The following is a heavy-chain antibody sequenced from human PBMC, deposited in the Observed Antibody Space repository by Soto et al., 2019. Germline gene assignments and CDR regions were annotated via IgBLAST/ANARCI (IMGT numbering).Heavy chain of an antibody. CDR1: GFSLSTSGVG. CDR2: IYWDDDK. D-gene: IGHD3-22*01. Sequence: SGPTLVNPTQTLTLTCTFSGFSLSTSGVGVGWIRQPPGKALEWLALIYWDDDKRCSPSLKSRLTITRDTSKNQVVLTMTNMDPVDTATYYCAHRGGGYYDSSGSTFDIWGQGTMVTVS. CDR3: AHRGGGYYDSSGSTFDI. J-gene: IGHJ3*02. V-gene: IGHV2-5*02.